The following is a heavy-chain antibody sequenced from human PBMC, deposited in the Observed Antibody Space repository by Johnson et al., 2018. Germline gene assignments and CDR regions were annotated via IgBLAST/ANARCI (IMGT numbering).Heavy chain of an antibody. D-gene: IGHD3-22*01. CDR1: GFTFTTYS. CDR2: IGTTRNTI. CDR3: ARVFKPHGDSDYYYYAMDV. V-gene: IGHV3-21*05. J-gene: IGHJ6*02. Sequence: VQLVQSGGGLVKPGGSLRLSCVASGFTFTTYSMNWVRQAPGQGLEWLSYIGTTRNTIDYADSVKGRFTISRDNAMTSLYLQMNGLRDEDTAVYYCARVFKPHGDSDYYYYAMDVWGQGTTVTVSS.